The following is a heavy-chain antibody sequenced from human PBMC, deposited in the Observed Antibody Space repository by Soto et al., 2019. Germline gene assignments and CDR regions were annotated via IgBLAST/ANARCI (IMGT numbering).Heavy chain of an antibody. Sequence: QVQLVQSGAEVKKPGSSVKVSCKASGGTFSSYAISWVRQAPGQGLEWMGGIIPIFGTANYAQKFQGRVTITADESPSTAYMELSSVRSEDTAVYYCASIWFGELAYYYYGMDVWGQGTTVTVSS. D-gene: IGHD3-10*01. V-gene: IGHV1-69*12. CDR2: IIPIFGTA. CDR3: ASIWFGELAYYYYGMDV. CDR1: GGTFSSYA. J-gene: IGHJ6*02.